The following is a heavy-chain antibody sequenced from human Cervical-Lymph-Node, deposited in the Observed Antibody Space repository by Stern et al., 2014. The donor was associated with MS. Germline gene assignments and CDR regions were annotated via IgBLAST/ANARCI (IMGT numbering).Heavy chain of an antibody. CDR1: GFTFSTYW. D-gene: IGHD5-12*01. J-gene: IGHJ6*02. V-gene: IGHV3-74*01. CDR2: ISSDAFTT. CDR3: ARERREATIPPRGHAALMDV. Sequence: EVHLVESGGGLVQPGGSLRLSCAASGFTFSTYWMHWVRQAPGKGLEWVSRISSDAFTTSYADSVKGRFTISRDNAKNRLYLQMNSLRAEDMAVYHCARERREATIPPRGHAALMDVLGQGTTVTVSS.